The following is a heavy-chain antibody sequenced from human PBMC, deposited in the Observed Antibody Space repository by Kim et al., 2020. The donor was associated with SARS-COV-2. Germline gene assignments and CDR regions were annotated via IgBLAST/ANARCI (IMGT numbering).Heavy chain of an antibody. J-gene: IGHJ4*02. D-gene: IGHD4-17*01. V-gene: IGHV3-30*07. Sequence: CVKGRFTISRDNSKNTLYLQMNSLRAEDTAVYYCARDLKNVGDYATGVDYWGQGTLVTVSS. CDR3: ARDLKNVGDYATGVDY.